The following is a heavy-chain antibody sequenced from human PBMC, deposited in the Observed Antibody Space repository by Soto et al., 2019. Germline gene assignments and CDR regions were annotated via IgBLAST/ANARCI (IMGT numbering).Heavy chain of an antibody. V-gene: IGHV4-31*03. Sequence: QVQLQESGPGLVKPSQTLSLTCSVSGGSISRGDYYWSWIRQHPGKGLEYIGYIYYSGSTYYNPSLKSRVSVSVDTSKNQFSLKLSSVTAAATAVYFCARGPGGYLYYFDYWGQGTLVTVSS. CDR1: GGSISRGDYY. D-gene: IGHD5-12*01. J-gene: IGHJ4*02. CDR3: ARGPGGYLYYFDY. CDR2: IYYSGST.